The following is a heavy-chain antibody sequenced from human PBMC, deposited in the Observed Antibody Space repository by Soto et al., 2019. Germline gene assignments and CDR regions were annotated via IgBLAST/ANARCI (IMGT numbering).Heavy chain of an antibody. CDR2: MYHSGTF. V-gene: IGHV4-30-2*01. D-gene: IGHD3-10*01. J-gene: IGHJ5*02. CDR3: ARAQFYSGSGNYNNLMSDA. CDR1: GGSIGGVGYS. Sequence: PSETLSLTCAVSGGSIGGVGYSWSWIRQPPGGGLEWIGYMYHSGTFLKSPSLKTRLTMSLDMSKNQFSLTLNSMTAADTAVYYCARAQFYSGSGNYNNLMSDAWGQGIQVTVSS.